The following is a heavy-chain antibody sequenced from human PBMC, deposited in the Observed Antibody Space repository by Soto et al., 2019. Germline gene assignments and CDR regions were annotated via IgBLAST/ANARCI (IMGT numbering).Heavy chain of an antibody. CDR2: ISGSGGST. Sequence: GGSLRLSCAASGFTFSSYGMHWVRQAPGKGLEWVSAISGSGGSTYYADSVKGRFTISRDNSKNTLYLQMNSLRAEDTAVYYCATTPGYCTNGVCYNKGGWFDPWGQGTLVTVSS. J-gene: IGHJ5*02. D-gene: IGHD2-8*01. CDR3: ATTPGYCTNGVCYNKGGWFDP. CDR1: GFTFSSYG. V-gene: IGHV3-23*01.